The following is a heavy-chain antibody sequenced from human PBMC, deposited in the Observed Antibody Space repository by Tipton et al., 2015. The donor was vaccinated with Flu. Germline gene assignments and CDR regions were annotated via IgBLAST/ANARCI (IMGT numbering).Heavy chain of an antibody. CDR1: GGSISSGGYY. CDR2: IYYSGST. J-gene: IGHJ6*02. Sequence: LRLSCTVSGGSISSGGYYWSWIRQHPGKGLEWIGYIYYSGSTYYNPSLKSRVTISVDTSKNQFSLKLSSVTAADTAVYYCARGGTMAFMAYGMDVWGQGTTVTVSS. D-gene: IGHD3-10*01. CDR3: ARGGTMAFMAYGMDV. V-gene: IGHV4-31*02.